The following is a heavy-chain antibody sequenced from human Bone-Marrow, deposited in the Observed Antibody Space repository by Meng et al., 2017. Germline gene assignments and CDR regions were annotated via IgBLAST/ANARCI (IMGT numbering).Heavy chain of an antibody. Sequence: QVQLRQWGAGLLKPSETLSLTCAVYGGSFSGFYWNWFRQPPGKGLEWIAEINHSGSTNINPSLKSRVTILAGTSKNQFSLKVRSVTAADTAVYYCARDPTGGEDHQRVWGQGTLVTVSS. D-gene: IGHD1-14*01. V-gene: IGHV4-34*01. CDR3: ARDPTGGEDHQRV. CDR1: GGSFSGFY. J-gene: IGHJ4*02. CDR2: INHSGST.